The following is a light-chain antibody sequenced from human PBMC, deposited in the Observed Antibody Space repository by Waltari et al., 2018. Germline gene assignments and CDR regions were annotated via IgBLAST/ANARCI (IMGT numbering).Light chain of an antibody. J-gene: IGLJ2*01. CDR2: DVS. V-gene: IGLV2-23*02. Sequence: QSALTQPASVSGSPGQSITISCTGPSSDVGGYHYVSWYQQHPGKAPKLMIYDVSKRPSGVSNRFSGSKSGNTASLTISGLQAEDEADYYCCSYAGSSSVVFGGGTKLTVL. CDR3: CSYAGSSSVV. CDR1: SSDVGGYHY.